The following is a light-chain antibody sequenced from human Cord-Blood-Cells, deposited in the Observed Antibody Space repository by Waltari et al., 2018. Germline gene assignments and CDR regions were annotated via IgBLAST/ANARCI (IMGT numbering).Light chain of an antibody. CDR3: SSYTSSSTLGV. Sequence: QSALTQPASVSGSPGQSITISCTGTSSYVGGYNYVSWYQQHPGKAPQLMIYDVSNRPSVVSNRFSGSKSGNTASLTISGLQAEDEADYYCSSYTSSSTLGVFGTGTKVTVL. CDR2: DVS. J-gene: IGLJ1*01. V-gene: IGLV2-14*03. CDR1: SSYVGGYNY.